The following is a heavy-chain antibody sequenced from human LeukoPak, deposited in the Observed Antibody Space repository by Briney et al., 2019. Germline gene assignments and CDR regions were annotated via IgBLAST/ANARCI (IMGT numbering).Heavy chain of an antibody. CDR2: IFHTGTT. CDR1: GGSISSGDYY. J-gene: IGHJ4*02. V-gene: IGHV4-30-2*03. Sequence: PSQTLSLTCTVSGGSISSGDYYWSWIRQPPGKGLEWIGTIFHTGTTYYNPALKSRITIAVDTSKNQFSLQLTSVTAADTAVYYCARLRPDWSCWGQGTLVTVSS. CDR3: ARLRPDWSC. D-gene: IGHD2-21*01.